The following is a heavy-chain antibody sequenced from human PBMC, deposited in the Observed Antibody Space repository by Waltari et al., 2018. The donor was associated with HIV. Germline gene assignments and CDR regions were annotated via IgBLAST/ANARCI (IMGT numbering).Heavy chain of an antibody. CDR1: GFPLSVYW. CDR2: INPDGSEK. D-gene: IGHD1-1*01. Sequence: VQLMESGGGLVQPGGSLRLSCTASGFPLSVYWMTWVSQKPGKGLEWVANINPDGSEKNFVESIKGRFTISRDNAKNSLYLQMSSLSVDDSGIYYCTKGTTADYWGQGALVTVS. J-gene: IGHJ4*02. CDR3: TKGTTADY. V-gene: IGHV3-7*01.